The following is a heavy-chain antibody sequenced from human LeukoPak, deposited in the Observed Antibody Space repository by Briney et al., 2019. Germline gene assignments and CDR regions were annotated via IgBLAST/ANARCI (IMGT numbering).Heavy chain of an antibody. Sequence: GESLKISCEGSGYSFTSYWISLGRQIPGKGLEWRGRIDPSDSYTNYSPSFQGDVTISADKSISTASLQSSSLQASDTAIYYCARHVRGPYGSGSPIFGYWGQGTLVTVSS. J-gene: IGHJ4*02. CDR2: IDPSDSYT. D-gene: IGHD3-10*01. V-gene: IGHV5-10-1*01. CDR3: ARHVRGPYGSGSPIFGY. CDR1: GYSFTSYW.